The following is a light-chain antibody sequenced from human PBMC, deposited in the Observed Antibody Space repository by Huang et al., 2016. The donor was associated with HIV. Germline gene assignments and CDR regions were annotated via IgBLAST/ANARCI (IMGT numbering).Light chain of an antibody. Sequence: EIVLTQSPVTLSMSPGQRATLSCRASQNIDTYLAWYQQKPGQAPRLLIYDASNRATCIPTRFSGSGSGTDFTLTISSLEPEDFVVYFCQQRSSWPLTFGGGTTIEIK. J-gene: IGKJ4*01. CDR2: DAS. CDR1: QNIDTY. V-gene: IGKV3-11*01. CDR3: QQRSSWPLT.